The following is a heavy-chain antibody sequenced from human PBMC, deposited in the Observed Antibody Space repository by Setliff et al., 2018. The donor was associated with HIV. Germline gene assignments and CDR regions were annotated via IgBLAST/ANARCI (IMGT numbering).Heavy chain of an antibody. Sequence: PGGSLRLSCVASGFTFSKFWVTWVRRAPGKGLEWVANIRQDGSEKQYVDSVKGRFTVSRDNAQNSLYLQMNSLRAEDTAVYYCARLGWASLPANALDVWGLGTVVTVSS. CDR3: ARLGWASLPANALDV. CDR2: IRQDGSEK. V-gene: IGHV3-7*03. CDR1: GFTFSKFW. J-gene: IGHJ3*01. D-gene: IGHD3-10*01.